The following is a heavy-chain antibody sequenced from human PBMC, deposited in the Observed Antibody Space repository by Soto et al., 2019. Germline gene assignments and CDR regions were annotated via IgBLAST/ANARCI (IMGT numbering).Heavy chain of an antibody. Sequence: SETLSLTCTVSGGSISSYYWSWIRQPPGKGLEWIGYIYYSGSTNYNPSLKSRVTISVDTSKNQFSLKLSSVTAADTAVYYCARAVSGRFYYYYYMDVWGKGTTVTVSS. CDR3: ARAVSGRFYYYYYMDV. CDR1: GGSISSYY. V-gene: IGHV4-59*01. CDR2: IYYSGST. J-gene: IGHJ6*03.